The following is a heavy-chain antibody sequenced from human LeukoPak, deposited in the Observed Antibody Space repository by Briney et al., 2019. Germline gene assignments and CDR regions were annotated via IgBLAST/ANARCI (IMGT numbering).Heavy chain of an antibody. CDR2: ISHSGST. D-gene: IGHD3-3*01. CDR1: GGSFSGYY. Sequence: SETLSLTCAVYGGSFSGYYWSWIRQPPGKGLEWIGEISHSGSTNYNPSLKSRVTISVDTSKNQFSLKLSSVTAADTAVYYCARGQFVYDFWSGYFYYYYYYMDVWGKGTTVTVSS. V-gene: IGHV4-34*01. CDR3: ARGQFVYDFWSGYFYYYYYYMDV. J-gene: IGHJ6*03.